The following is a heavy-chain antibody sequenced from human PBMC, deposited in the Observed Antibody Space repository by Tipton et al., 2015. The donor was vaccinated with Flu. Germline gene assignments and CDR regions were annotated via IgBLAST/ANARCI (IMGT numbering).Heavy chain of an antibody. J-gene: IGHJ4*02. Sequence: TLSLTCTVSGGSISSYYWSWIRQPAGKGLEWIGRMYTSGSTKYNPSLKSRVTMSVDTSKSQFSLKLSSVTAADTAVYYCARASGSGTYVIFDFWGQGTLVTVSS. CDR3: ARASGSGTYVIFDF. V-gene: IGHV4-4*07. CDR1: GGSISSYY. CDR2: MYTSGST. D-gene: IGHD3-10*01.